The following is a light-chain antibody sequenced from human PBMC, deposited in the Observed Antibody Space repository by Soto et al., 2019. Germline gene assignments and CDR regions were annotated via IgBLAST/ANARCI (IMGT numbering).Light chain of an antibody. Sequence: IQLTQSPSSLSASVGDRVTITCRASQVINSFLAWYQQKPGKDPKLLIYAASSLQTGVPSRFSGSGSGTEFNLTISRLQTDDFATYYCQQYNSYSWTFGQGTKVEI. CDR2: AAS. CDR3: QQYNSYSWT. CDR1: QVINSF. V-gene: IGKV1-5*01. J-gene: IGKJ1*01.